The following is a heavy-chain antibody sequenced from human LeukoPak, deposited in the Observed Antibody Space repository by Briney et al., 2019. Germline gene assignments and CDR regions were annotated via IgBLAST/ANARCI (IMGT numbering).Heavy chain of an antibody. Sequence: GGSLRLSCAGSGFTFSSNAMSWVRQAPGKGLEWVSAISGSGSDTYYAVSVKGRFTISRDNSKNTLYLQMNSLRAEDTAAYYCARHDYGDSTTKFDCWGQGTLVTVSS. V-gene: IGHV3-23*01. CDR2: ISGSGSDT. CDR1: GFTFSSNA. CDR3: ARHDYGDSTTKFDC. D-gene: IGHD4-17*01. J-gene: IGHJ4*02.